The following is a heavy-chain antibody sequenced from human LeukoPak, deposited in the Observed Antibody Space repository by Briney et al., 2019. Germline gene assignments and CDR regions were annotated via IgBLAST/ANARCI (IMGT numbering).Heavy chain of an antibody. D-gene: IGHD3-22*01. CDR2: INPNSGGT. V-gene: IGHV1-2*02. CDR3: ARTDYYYDSSGYYYWYFDL. Sequence: ASVKVSCKASGYTFTGYYMHSVRQAPGQGLEWMGWINPNSGGTNYAQKFQGRVTMTRDTSISTAYMELSRLRSDDTAVYYCARTDYYYDSSGYYYWYFDLWGRGTLVTVSS. CDR1: GYTFTGYY. J-gene: IGHJ2*01.